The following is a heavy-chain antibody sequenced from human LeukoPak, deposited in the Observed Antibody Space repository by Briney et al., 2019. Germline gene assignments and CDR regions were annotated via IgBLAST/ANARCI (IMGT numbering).Heavy chain of an antibody. V-gene: IGHV3-11*04. CDR2: ISSSGSTI. CDR1: GFTFSDYY. Sequence: GGSLRLSCAASGFTFSDYYMSWIRQAPGEGLEWVSYISSSGSTIYYADSVKGRFTISRDNAKNSLYLQMNSLRAEDTAVYYCAREGYRERFLEYFDYWGQGTLVTVSS. D-gene: IGHD3-3*01. CDR3: AREGYRERFLEYFDY. J-gene: IGHJ4*02.